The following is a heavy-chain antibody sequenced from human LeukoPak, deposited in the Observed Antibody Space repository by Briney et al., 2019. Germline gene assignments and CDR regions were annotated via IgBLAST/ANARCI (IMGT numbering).Heavy chain of an antibody. Sequence: PGGSLRFSCAASGFTFSSYALSWVRQAPGKGLDWMAYIQHDGSGQFYADSVKGRFTISRDNSKNTVYLQMNSLRVEDTALYYCAKFDTVMVNHDAFDIWGLGTMVTVSS. J-gene: IGHJ3*02. D-gene: IGHD5-18*01. CDR2: IQHDGSGQ. CDR3: AKFDTVMVNHDAFDI. CDR1: GFTFSSYA. V-gene: IGHV3-30*02.